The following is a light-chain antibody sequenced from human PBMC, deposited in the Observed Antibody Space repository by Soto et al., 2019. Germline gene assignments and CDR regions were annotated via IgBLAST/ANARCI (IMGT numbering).Light chain of an antibody. CDR3: QQYGDWPPDT. V-gene: IGKV3-15*01. J-gene: IGKJ2*01. CDR2: GAS. Sequence: EVVLTQSPATLSVSPGDRATLSCRASQSVSRNLAWYQQKPGQAPRLLIYGASTRATGVPARFSGSGSATEFTLSISSLQTGDVAVYYCQQYGDWPPDTFGQGTKLEI. CDR1: QSVSRN.